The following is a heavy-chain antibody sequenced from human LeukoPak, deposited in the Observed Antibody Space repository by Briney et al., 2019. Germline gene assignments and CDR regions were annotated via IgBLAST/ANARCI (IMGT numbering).Heavy chain of an antibody. CDR3: ARGGSSGWNDN. CDR1: GFTFSSYW. V-gene: IGHV3-74*01. J-gene: IGHJ4*02. Sequence: PGGSLRVSCVASGFTFSSYWMHWVRQAPGKGLVWVSRINSDGSSTSYADFVKGRFAISRDNAKNTLYLQMNSLKAEDTAVYYCARGGSSGWNDNWGQGTLVTVS. D-gene: IGHD6-19*01. CDR2: INSDGSST.